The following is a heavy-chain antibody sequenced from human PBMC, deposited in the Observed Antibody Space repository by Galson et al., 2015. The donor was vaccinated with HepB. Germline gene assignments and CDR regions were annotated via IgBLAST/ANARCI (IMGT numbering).Heavy chain of an antibody. CDR3: ARGGRGYCSSTSCQYDAFDI. Sequence: QSGAEVKKPGASVKVSCKDSGYTFTSYGIRKERQANGQGLEWMGWISAYNGNTNYAQKLQGRVTMTTDTSTSKAYMELRSLRSDDTAVYYCARGGRGYCSSTSCQYDAFDIWGQGTMVTVSS. V-gene: IGHV1-18*04. CDR1: GYTFTSYG. CDR2: ISAYNGNT. J-gene: IGHJ3*02. D-gene: IGHD2-2*03.